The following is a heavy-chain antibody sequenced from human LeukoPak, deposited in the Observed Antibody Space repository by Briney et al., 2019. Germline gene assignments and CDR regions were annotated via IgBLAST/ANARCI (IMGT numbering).Heavy chain of an antibody. CDR3: ARESRGYGGKPDY. V-gene: IGHV4-34*01. CDR2: INHSGST. D-gene: IGHD4-23*01. J-gene: IGHJ4*02. Sequence: SETLSLTCAVYGGSFSGYYWSWIRQPPGKGLEWIGEINHSGSTNYNPSLKSRVTISVDTSKNQFSLKLSSVTAADTAVYYCARESRGYGGKPDYWGQGTLVTVSS. CDR1: GGSFSGYY.